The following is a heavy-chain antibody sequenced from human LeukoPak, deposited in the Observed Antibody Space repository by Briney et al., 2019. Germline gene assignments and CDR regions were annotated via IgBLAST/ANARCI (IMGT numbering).Heavy chain of an antibody. CDR1: GFTVSSNY. J-gene: IGHJ3*02. Sequence: GGALRLSCAASGFTVSSNYMSWVRQAPGKGLEWVSVMYSGGSRYYADSVKGRFTISRDSSRNTVHLQMNSLRAEDTAVYFCARAIQQTTILWWWYAFDIWGQGTMVTVSS. D-gene: IGHD2-21*01. CDR3: ARAIQQTTILWWWYAFDI. CDR2: MYSGGSR. V-gene: IGHV3-53*01.